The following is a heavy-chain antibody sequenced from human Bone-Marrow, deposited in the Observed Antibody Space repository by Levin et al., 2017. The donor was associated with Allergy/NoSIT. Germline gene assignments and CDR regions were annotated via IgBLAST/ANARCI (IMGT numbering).Heavy chain of an antibody. J-gene: IGHJ4*02. Sequence: GASVKVSCKASGYTFTGYYLHWVRQAPGQGLEWMGWINSNSGGTDYAQKFQGRVTMTWDTSISTAYMELGRLRSDDTAVYSCASGWGGSFDHWGQGTLVTVSS. CDR3: ASGWGGSFDH. CDR2: INSNSGGT. D-gene: IGHD6-19*01. CDR1: GYTFTGYY. V-gene: IGHV1-2*02.